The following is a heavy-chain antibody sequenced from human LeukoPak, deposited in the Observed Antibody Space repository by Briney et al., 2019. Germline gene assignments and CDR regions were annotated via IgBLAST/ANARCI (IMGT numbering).Heavy chain of an antibody. V-gene: IGHV3-7*01. J-gene: IGHJ6*02. Sequence: GGSLRLSCAASGFMFSSNWMSWVRLAPGKGLEWVANINEDGSEKNYVESLKGRFTISRDNAKNSLYLQMNSLRAVDTALYYCARELGSYEGGYYGMDVWGQGTTVTISS. CDR3: ARELGSYEGGYYGMDV. CDR2: INEDGSEK. D-gene: IGHD1-26*01. CDR1: GFMFSSNW.